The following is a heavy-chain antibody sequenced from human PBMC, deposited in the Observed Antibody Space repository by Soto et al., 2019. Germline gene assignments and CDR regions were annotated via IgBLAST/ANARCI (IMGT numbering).Heavy chain of an antibody. Sequence: ETLSLTCTVSGGSISGYYWTWIRQPPGKGLEWVGSLFYGGTTDYNPSLKSRLTMSLDTSKNHFSLKLRSVTAADTAVYYCARHRGPAPVYWGQGTLVTVSS. CDR2: LFYGGTT. D-gene: IGHD3-10*01. CDR1: GGSISGYY. J-gene: IGHJ4*02. V-gene: IGHV4-39*01. CDR3: ARHRGPAPVY.